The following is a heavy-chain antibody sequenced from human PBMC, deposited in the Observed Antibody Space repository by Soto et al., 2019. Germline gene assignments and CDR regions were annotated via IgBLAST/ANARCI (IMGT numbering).Heavy chain of an antibody. V-gene: IGHV4-59*08. J-gene: IGHJ4*02. CDR3: ARDALYFDY. Sequence: SETLSLTCTVSGASINSYYWSWIRQPPGKGPEWIGYIYDRGSTNYNPSLKSRVTISVDTSKNQISLKLTSVTAADTVVYYCARDALYFDYWGQGTLVTVSS. CDR2: IYDRGST. CDR1: GASINSYY.